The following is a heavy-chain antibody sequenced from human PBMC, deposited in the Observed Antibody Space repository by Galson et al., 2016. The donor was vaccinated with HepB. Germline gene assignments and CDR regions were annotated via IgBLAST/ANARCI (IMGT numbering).Heavy chain of an antibody. Sequence: LTCAVYGGSLSGHYWSWIRQPPGKGLEWIGEINERGNTKYNPSLKSRVTMSVDTSKNQFSLKLSSVTAADTAVYYCARGMLYYDILTGYYGFSRYYFDYWGQGTLVTVSS. CDR1: GGSLSGHY. CDR3: ARGMLYYDILTGYYGFSRYYFDY. D-gene: IGHD3-9*01. V-gene: IGHV4-34*01. CDR2: INERGNT. J-gene: IGHJ4*02.